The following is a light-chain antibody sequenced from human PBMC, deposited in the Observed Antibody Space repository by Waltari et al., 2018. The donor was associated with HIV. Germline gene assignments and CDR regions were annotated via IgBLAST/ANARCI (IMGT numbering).Light chain of an antibody. V-gene: IGLV7-43*01. Sequence: QTVVTQEPSLTVSPGGTVTLTCASSTGAVTSGYSPNWFQQKPGQAPRALIYGTTNKHSWTPARFSGFLLGGKAALTLSGVQREDEAEYYCLLYYGGAWVFGGGTKLTVL. CDR3: LLYYGGAWV. CDR1: TGAVTSGYS. CDR2: GTT. J-gene: IGLJ3*02.